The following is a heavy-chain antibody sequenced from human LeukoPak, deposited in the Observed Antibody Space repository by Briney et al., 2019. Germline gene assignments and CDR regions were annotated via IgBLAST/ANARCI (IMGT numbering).Heavy chain of an antibody. CDR3: ASDWTNAFDI. CDR1: GGSISSSSYY. Sequence: SETLSHTCTVSGGSISSSSYYWGWIRQPPGKGLEWIGSIYYSGSTYYNPSLKSRVAISVDTSKNQFSLKLSSVTAADTAVYYCASDWTNAFDIWGQGTMVTVSS. V-gene: IGHV4-39*01. CDR2: IYYSGST. D-gene: IGHD3-9*01. J-gene: IGHJ3*02.